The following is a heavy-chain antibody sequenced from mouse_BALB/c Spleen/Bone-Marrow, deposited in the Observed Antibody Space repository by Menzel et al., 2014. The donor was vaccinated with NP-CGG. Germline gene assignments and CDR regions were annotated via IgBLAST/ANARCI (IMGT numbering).Heavy chain of an antibody. Sequence: EVKLQESGAELVKPGASVKLSCTASGFNIKDTYMHRVKQRPEQDLEWIGRIDPANGNTKYDPKFQGKATITTDTSSNTAYLQVSSLTSEDTAVYYCASATTATYYAMDYWGQGTSVTVSS. D-gene: IGHD1-2*01. CDR3: ASATTATYYAMDY. CDR2: IDPANGNT. J-gene: IGHJ4*01. V-gene: IGHV14-3*02. CDR1: GFNIKDTY.